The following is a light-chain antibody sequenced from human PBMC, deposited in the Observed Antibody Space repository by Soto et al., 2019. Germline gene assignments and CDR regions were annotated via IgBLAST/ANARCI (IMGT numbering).Light chain of an antibody. V-gene: IGLV2-11*01. CDR2: DVT. J-gene: IGLJ1*01. CDR3: CSYRGTYSYV. Sequence: QSALTQPRSVSGSPGQSVTISCTGTSGDVGGYNYVSWYQQHPGKAPKLMIYDVTKRPSGVPDRFSGSKSGNTASLTISGLQAEDEGDYYCCSYRGTYSYVFGTGTQLTVL. CDR1: SGDVGGYNY.